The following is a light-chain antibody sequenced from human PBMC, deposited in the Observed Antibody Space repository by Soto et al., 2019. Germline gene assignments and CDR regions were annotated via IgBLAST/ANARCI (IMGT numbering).Light chain of an antibody. J-gene: IGLJ2*01. CDR3: SSYTSSSTLL. CDR1: SSDVGGYNY. V-gene: IGLV2-14*01. CDR2: DVR. Sequence: QSALTQPASVSGSPGQSITISCTGTSSDVGGYNYVSWYQQHPGKAPKLMIYDVRNRPSGVSNRSSGSKSGNTASLTISGLQAEDEADYYCSSYTSSSTLLFGGGTKLTVL.